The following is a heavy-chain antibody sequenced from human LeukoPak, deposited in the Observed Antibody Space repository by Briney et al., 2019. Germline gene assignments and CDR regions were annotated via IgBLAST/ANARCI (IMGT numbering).Heavy chain of an antibody. CDR2: IKSKTFGGTT. J-gene: IGHJ4*02. CDR3: TTLGAFDY. Sequence: GGTLRLSCAASGFTFSNAWMSWVRQAPGKGLEWVGRIKSKTFGGTTDYAAPVKGRFTISRDDSKNTLYLHMNTLKTEDTAIYYCTTLGAFDYWGQGTLVTVSS. CDR1: GFTFSNAW. V-gene: IGHV3-15*01. D-gene: IGHD3-16*01.